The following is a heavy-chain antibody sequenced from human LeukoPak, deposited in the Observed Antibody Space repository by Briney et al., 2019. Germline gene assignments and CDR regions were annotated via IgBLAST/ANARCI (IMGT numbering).Heavy chain of an antibody. V-gene: IGHV3-23*01. J-gene: IGHJ4*02. CDR1: GFTFSSYG. CDR2: ISGSGGST. D-gene: IGHD5-12*01. Sequence: GGSLRLSCAASGFTFSSYGMSWVRQAPGKGLEWVSGISGSGGSTYYADSVKGRFTISRDNSKNTLYLQMNSLIAEDTAIYYCAKDDDWLRFEHWGRGTPVSVSS. CDR3: AKDDDWLRFEH.